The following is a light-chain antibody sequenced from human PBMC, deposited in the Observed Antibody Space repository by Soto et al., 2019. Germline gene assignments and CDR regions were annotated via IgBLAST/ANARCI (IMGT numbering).Light chain of an antibody. CDR2: GAS. CDR1: QSVSSSY. CDR3: PQYGSSPYT. J-gene: IGKJ2*01. Sequence: EIVLTQSPGTLSLSPGERATLSCRASQSVSSSYLAWDQQKPGQAPRLLIYGASSRATGIPDRFSGSGSGTAFTLTISRLEPEDFAVYYCPQYGSSPYTFGQGTKLEIK. V-gene: IGKV3-20*01.